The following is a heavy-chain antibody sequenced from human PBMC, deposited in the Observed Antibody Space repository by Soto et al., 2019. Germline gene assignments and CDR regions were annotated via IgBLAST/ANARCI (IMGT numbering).Heavy chain of an antibody. CDR3: ARDEWTKGYLPLYYYYGMDV. CDR2: IWYDGSNK. Sequence: QPGGSLRLSCAASGFTFSSYGIHLVRQAPGKGLEWVAVIWYDGSNKYYADSVKGRFTISRDNSKNTLYLQMNSLRAEDTAVYYCARDEWTKGYLPLYYYYGMDVWGQGTTVTVYS. V-gene: IGHV3-33*01. J-gene: IGHJ6*02. CDR1: GFTFSSYG. D-gene: IGHD5-18*01.